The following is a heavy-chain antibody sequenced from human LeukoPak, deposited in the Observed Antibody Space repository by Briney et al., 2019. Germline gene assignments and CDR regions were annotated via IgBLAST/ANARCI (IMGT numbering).Heavy chain of an antibody. Sequence: GASVKVSCKASGGTFSSYAISWVRQAPGQGLEWMGGIIPIFGTANYAQKFQGRVTITTDESTSTAYMELSSLRSEDTAVYYCASLGIRTSLNWFDPWGQGTLVTVSS. V-gene: IGHV1-69*05. CDR3: ASLGIRTSLNWFDP. J-gene: IGHJ5*02. D-gene: IGHD1-7*01. CDR1: GGTFSSYA. CDR2: IIPIFGTA.